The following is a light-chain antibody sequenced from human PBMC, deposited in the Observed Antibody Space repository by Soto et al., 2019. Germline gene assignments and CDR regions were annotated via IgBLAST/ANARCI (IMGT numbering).Light chain of an antibody. V-gene: IGKV1-9*01. CDR2: AAS. J-gene: IGKJ5*01. Sequence: QLTQCPSSRSASVGDRVTITCRASQGISSFLAWYQQKPGKAPKLLIYAASTLQSGVPSRFSGGGSGTDFSLIINGLQPEDFATYYCQQLNSYPIACGQGTRLEIK. CDR1: QGISSF. CDR3: QQLNSYPIA.